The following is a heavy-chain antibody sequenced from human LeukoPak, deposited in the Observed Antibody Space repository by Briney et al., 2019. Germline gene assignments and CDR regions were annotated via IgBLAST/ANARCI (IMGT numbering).Heavy chain of an antibody. D-gene: IGHD1-26*01. J-gene: IGHJ4*02. CDR1: GFTFGSYS. Sequence: GGSLRLSRAASGFTFGSYSMNWVRQAPGKGLEWVSSISSSSSYIYYADSVKGRFTISRDNAKNSLYLQMNSLRAEDTAVYYCARFDGSYTNFDYWGQGTLVTVSS. V-gene: IGHV3-21*01. CDR2: ISSSSSYI. CDR3: ARFDGSYTNFDY.